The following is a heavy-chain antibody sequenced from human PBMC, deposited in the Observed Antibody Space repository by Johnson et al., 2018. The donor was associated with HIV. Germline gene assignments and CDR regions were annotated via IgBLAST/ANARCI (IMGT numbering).Heavy chain of an antibody. D-gene: IGHD1-26*01. J-gene: IGHJ3*01. V-gene: IGHV3-30*04. CDR3: AKGATRYKTDGSKHDGAFDV. Sequence: QVQLVESGGGVVQPGRSLRLSCAASGFTFSSYAMHWVRQAPGKGLEWVAVISYDGSNKYYADSVKGRFTISRDNSKNTLYLQMNSLRAEDTAVYYCAKGATRYKTDGSKHDGAFDVWGQGTMVTVSS. CDR2: ISYDGSNK. CDR1: GFTFSSYA.